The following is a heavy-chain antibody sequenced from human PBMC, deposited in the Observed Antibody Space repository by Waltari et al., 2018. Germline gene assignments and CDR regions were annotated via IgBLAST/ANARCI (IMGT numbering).Heavy chain of an antibody. Sequence: EVQLVESGGGLIQPGGSLRLSCAAYGFTVSSNYMSWVRQAPGKGLEWVSVIYSGGSTDYSDTVKGRFTISKDNSKNTLYLQMNSLRAEDTAVYYCAREGGGYSYGNDYWGQGTLVIVSS. J-gene: IGHJ4*02. D-gene: IGHD5-18*01. CDR3: AREGGGYSYGNDY. CDR2: IYSGGST. CDR1: GFTVSSNY. V-gene: IGHV3-53*01.